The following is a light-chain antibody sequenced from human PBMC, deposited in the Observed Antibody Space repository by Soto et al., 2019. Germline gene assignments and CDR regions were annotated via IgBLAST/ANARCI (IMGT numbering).Light chain of an antibody. CDR1: QSVSIH. J-gene: IGKJ4*01. V-gene: IGKV3-15*01. CDR3: QQYGSSRST. CDR2: DTS. Sequence: ETVMTQSPGTLSVSLGERATLSCRASQSVSIHLAWYQQKPGQAPRLLIYDTSTRATGIPARFSGSGSGTEFTLTISSLQSEDFAVYYCQQYGSSRSTFGGGTKVEIK.